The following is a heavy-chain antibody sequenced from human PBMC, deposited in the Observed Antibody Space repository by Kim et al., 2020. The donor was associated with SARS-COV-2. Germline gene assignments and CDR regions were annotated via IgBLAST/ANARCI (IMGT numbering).Heavy chain of an antibody. Sequence: SETLSLTCAVYGGSFSGYYWSWIRQPPGKGLEWIGEINHSGSTNYNPSLKSRVTISVDTSKNQFSLKLSSVTAADTAVYYCARMGVIVVVPAAIIWFDPWGQGTLVTVSS. CDR2: INHSGST. J-gene: IGHJ5*02. CDR1: GGSFSGYY. D-gene: IGHD2-2*01. V-gene: IGHV4-34*01. CDR3: ARMGVIVVVPAAIIWFDP.